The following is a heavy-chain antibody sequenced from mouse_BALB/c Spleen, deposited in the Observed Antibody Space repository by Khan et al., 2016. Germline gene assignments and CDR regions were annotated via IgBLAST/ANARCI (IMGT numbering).Heavy chain of an antibody. J-gene: IGHJ4*01. CDR1: GFNIKDTY. CDR2: IDPANGNT. CDR3: ARVLYYYGSSYYAMDY. Sequence: VQLQQPGAESVKPGASVKLSCTATGFNIKDTYMYWVKQRPEQGLEWIGRIDPANGNTKYVPKFQGKATITADTSSNTAYLQLSSLTSEDTAVYYCARVLYYYGSSYYAMDYWGQGTSVTVSS. D-gene: IGHD1-1*01. V-gene: IGHV14-3*02.